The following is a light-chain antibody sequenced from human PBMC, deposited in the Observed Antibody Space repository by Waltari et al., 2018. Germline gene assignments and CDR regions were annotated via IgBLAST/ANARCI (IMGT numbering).Light chain of an antibody. CDR3: QSFDSSLSASGV. J-gene: IGLJ3*02. CDR1: SPNIGAGYD. CDR2: GNS. Sequence: QSVLTQPPSVSGAPGQRVTISRTGSSPNIGAGYDVPWYQQLPGPAPKLLIYGNSNRPSGVPDRFSGSKSGTSASLTITGLQAEDEADYYCQSFDSSLSASGVFGGGTKLTVL. V-gene: IGLV1-40*01.